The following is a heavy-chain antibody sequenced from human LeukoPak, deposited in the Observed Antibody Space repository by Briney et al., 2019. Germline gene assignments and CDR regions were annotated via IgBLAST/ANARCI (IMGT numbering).Heavy chain of an antibody. CDR1: GGSISSSSYY. CDR2: IYYSGST. V-gene: IGHV4-39*07. J-gene: IGHJ4*02. Sequence: SETLSLTCTVSGGSISSSSYYWGWIRQPPVKGLEWIGSIYYSGSTYYNPSLKSRVTISVDTSKNQFSLKLSSVTAADTAVYYCARDLWGSSGWYVSDYWGQGTLVTVSS. D-gene: IGHD6-19*01. CDR3: ARDLWGSSGWYVSDY.